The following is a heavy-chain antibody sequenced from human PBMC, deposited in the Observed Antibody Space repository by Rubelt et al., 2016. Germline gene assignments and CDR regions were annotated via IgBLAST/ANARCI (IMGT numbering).Heavy chain of an antibody. D-gene: IGHD2-15*01. CDR2: IYYSGST. V-gene: IGHV4-61*01. CDR1: GGSVSSGSYY. J-gene: IGHJ4*02. CDR3: AGEGYCSGGSCYC. Sequence: QVQLQESGPGLVKPSETLSLTCTVSGGSVSSGSYYWSWIRQPPGKGLEWIGYIYYSGSTNYNPSLKSRATISVDTSKNQFSLKLGSVTAAGTAVYYCAGEGYCSGGSCYCWGQGTLVTVSS.